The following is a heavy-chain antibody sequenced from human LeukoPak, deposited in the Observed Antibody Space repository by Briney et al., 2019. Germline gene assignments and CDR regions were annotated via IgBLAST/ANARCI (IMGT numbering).Heavy chain of an antibody. CDR1: GFTFSSYA. CDR2: ISYDGSNK. CDR3: ATPVSSGWSGPLDY. J-gene: IGHJ4*02. Sequence: GRSLRLSCAASGFTFSSYAMHWVRQAPGKGLEWVAVISYDGSNKYYADSVKGRFTISRDNSKNTLYLQMNSLRAEDTAVYYCATPVSSGWSGPLDYWGQGTLVTVSS. D-gene: IGHD6-19*01. V-gene: IGHV3-30-3*01.